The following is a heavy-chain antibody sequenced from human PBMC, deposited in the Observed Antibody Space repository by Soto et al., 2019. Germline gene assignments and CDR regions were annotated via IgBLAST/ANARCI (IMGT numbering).Heavy chain of an antibody. CDR1: GFTFSSYA. CDR3: AKEAVGYCSSTSCYRERSYYYYYMDV. CDR2: ISGSGGST. D-gene: IGHD2-2*01. Sequence: GGSLRLSCAASGFTFSSYAMSWVRRAPGKGLEWVSAISGSGGSTYYADSVKGRFTISRDNSKNTLYLQMNSLRAEDKAVYYCAKEAVGYCSSTSCYRERSYYYYYMDVWGKGTTVTVSS. V-gene: IGHV3-23*01. J-gene: IGHJ6*03.